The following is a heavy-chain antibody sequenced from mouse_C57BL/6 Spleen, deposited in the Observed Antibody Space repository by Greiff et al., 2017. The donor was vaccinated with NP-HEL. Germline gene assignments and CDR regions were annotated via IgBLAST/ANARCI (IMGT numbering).Heavy chain of an antibody. D-gene: IGHD3-2*02. J-gene: IGHJ4*01. CDR1: GFTFSSYA. Sequence: EVMLVESGGGLVKPGGSLKLSCAASGFTFSSYAMSWVRQTPEKRLEWVATISDGGSYTYYPDNVKGRFTISRDNAKNNRYLQMSHLKSEDTAMYYCARGTAQAKGMDYWGQGTSVTVSS. CDR3: ARGTAQAKGMDY. V-gene: IGHV5-4*03. CDR2: ISDGGSYT.